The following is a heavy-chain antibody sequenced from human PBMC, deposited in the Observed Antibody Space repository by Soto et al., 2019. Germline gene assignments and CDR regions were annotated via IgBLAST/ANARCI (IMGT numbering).Heavy chain of an antibody. Sequence: QVQLQESGPGLVKPSQTLSLTCTVSGGSISSGGYYWSWIRQHPGKGLEWIGYIYYSGSTYYNPALKRRVNISVDTSKNQFSLKLSSVTAADTAVYYCARESSGYYYCPGYYFDYWGQGTLVTVSS. D-gene: IGHD3-22*01. CDR2: IYYSGST. CDR3: ARESSGYYYCPGYYFDY. J-gene: IGHJ4*02. V-gene: IGHV4-31*03. CDR1: GGSISSGGYY.